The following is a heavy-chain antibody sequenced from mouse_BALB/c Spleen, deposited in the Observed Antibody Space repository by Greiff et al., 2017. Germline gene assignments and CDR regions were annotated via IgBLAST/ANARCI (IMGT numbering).Heavy chain of an antibody. D-gene: IGHD1-1*01. CDR1: GYTFTSYW. CDR2: INPSTGYT. V-gene: IGHV1-7*01. J-gene: IGHJ3*01. CDR3: AGLTTEVVGRAY. Sequence: VQLQQSGAELAKPGASVKMSCKASGYTFTSYWMHWVKQRPGQGLEWIGYINPSTGYTEYNQKFKDKATLTADKSSSTAYMQLSSRTYEDSAVYYCAGLTTEVVGRAYWGQGTLVTVSA.